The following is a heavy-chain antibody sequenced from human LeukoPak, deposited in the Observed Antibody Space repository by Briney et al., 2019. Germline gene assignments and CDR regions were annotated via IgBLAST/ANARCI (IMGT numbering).Heavy chain of an antibody. V-gene: IGHV4-30-4*01. J-gene: IGHJ5*02. CDR2: IYFTGTT. CDR1: GDSISSGDYY. D-gene: IGHD6-13*01. Sequence: SQTLSLTCTVSGDSISSGDYYWTWIRQPPGKGLEWIGYIYFTGTTYYNPSLKSRVTISVDTSKNQFSLQLSSVTAADTAVYYCAREYSSTWSGIDPWGQGTLVTVSS. CDR3: AREYSSTWSGIDP.